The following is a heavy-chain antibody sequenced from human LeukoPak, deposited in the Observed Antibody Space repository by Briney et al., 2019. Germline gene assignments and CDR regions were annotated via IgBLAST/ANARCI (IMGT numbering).Heavy chain of an antibody. CDR1: GASISSGGYY. J-gene: IGHJ3*02. CDR3: ARHKGIAVAGSGHDAFDI. CDR2: IYYSGRT. Sequence: PSQTLSLTCTVSGASISSGGYYWSWIRQHPGKGLEWIGYIYYSGRTYYNPSLKSRVTISVDTSKNQFSLKLSSVTAADTAVYYCARHKGIAVAGSGHDAFDIWGQGTMVTVSS. D-gene: IGHD6-19*01. V-gene: IGHV4-31*03.